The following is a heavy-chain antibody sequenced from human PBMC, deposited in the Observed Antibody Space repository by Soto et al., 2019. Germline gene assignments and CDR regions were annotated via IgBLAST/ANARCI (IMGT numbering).Heavy chain of an antibody. Sequence: PGESLKISCAASGFTFSSYGMHWVRQAPGKGLEWVAVIWYDGSNKYYADSVKGRFTISRDNSKNTLYLQMNSLRAEDTAVYYCARETYYDFYPNSIAYGMDVWGQGTTVTVSS. V-gene: IGHV3-33*01. CDR1: GFTFSSYG. CDR2: IWYDGSNK. CDR3: ARETYYDFYPNSIAYGMDV. J-gene: IGHJ6*02. D-gene: IGHD3-3*01.